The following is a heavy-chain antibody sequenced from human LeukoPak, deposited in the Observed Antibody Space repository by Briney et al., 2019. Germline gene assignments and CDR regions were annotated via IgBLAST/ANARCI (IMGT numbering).Heavy chain of an antibody. CDR1: GFTFRNYG. CDR2: IWYDGSNK. D-gene: IGHD4-17*01. Sequence: GRSLRLSCAASGFTFRNYGMHWVRQAPGKGLEWVAVIWYDGSNKYYADSVRGRVTISRDNSKNILYLQMNSLRAEDMAVYYCASDIRSTYFNYWGQGTLVVVSS. J-gene: IGHJ4*02. CDR3: ASDIRSTYFNY. V-gene: IGHV3-33*01.